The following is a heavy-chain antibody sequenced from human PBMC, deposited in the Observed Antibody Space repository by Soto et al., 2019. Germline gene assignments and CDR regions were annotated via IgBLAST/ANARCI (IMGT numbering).Heavy chain of an antibody. CDR2: IIPIFGTA. V-gene: IGHV1-69*13. CDR3: ARTTYYYDSSGQTLWSDAFDI. CDR1: GGTFSSYA. Sequence: SVKVSCKASGGTFSSYAISWVRQAPGQGLEWMGGIIPIFGTANYAQKFQGRVTITADESTSTAYMELSSLRSEDTAVYYCARTTYYYDSSGQTLWSDAFDIWGQGTMVTVSS. D-gene: IGHD3-22*01. J-gene: IGHJ3*02.